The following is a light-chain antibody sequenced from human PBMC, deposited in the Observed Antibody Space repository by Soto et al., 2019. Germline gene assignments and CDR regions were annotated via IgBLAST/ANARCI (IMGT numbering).Light chain of an antibody. Sequence: QSVLTQPASVSGSPGQSITISCTGTSSDVGSYNLVSWYQQHPGKAPKLMIYEVSKRPSGVSNRFSGSKSGNTASLTISGLQAEDVADYYCCSYAGSSTFEVFGTGTKLTVL. CDR1: SSDVGSYNL. V-gene: IGLV2-23*02. CDR3: CSYAGSSTFEV. CDR2: EVS. J-gene: IGLJ1*01.